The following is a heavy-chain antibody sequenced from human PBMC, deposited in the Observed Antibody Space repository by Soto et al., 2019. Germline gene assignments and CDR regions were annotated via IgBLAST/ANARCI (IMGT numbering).Heavy chain of an antibody. D-gene: IGHD4-17*01. CDR2: IYYSGST. V-gene: IGHV4-61*01. Sequence: QVQLQESGPGLVKPSETLSLTCTVSGGSVSSGSYYWSWIRQPPGKGLEWIGYIYYSGSTNYNPSLKSRVNISVETSKNQFSLKLSSVTAADTAVYYCARDGGYGDSTDYWGQGTLVTVSS. CDR3: ARDGGYGDSTDY. CDR1: GGSVSSGSYY. J-gene: IGHJ4*02.